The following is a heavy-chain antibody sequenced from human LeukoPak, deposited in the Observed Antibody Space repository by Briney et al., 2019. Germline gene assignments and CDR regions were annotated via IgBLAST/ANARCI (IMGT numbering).Heavy chain of an antibody. J-gene: IGHJ4*02. D-gene: IGHD3-10*01. CDR2: IIPMFGTA. V-gene: IGHV1-69*13. CDR1: GGTFSNHA. CDR3: TRSGNITIVRGVITTPAIIGY. Sequence: GASVKVSCKASGGTFSNHAISWVRQAPGQGPEWMGGIIPMFGTANYAQKFQDRVTITADEFTSTVYMELSSLRSEDTAVYYCTRSGNITIVRGVITTPAIIGYWGQGTLVTVSS.